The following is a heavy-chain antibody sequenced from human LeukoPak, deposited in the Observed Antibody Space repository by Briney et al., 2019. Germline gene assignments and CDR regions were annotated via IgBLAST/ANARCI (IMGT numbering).Heavy chain of an antibody. CDR2: IYYTGTT. CDR3: ASFRVSAGFDY. CDR1: GASISSSY. Sequence: SETLSLTCTVPGASISSSYWSWIRQPPRKGLEWIGYIYYTGTTNYNPSLQSRVTTSLDTSKNQFSLKLSSVTAADTAVYYCASFRVSAGFDYWGLGALVTVSS. J-gene: IGHJ4*02. V-gene: IGHV4-59*08.